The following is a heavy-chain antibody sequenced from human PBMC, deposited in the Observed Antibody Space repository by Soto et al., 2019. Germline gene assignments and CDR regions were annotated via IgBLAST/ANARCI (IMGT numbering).Heavy chain of an antibody. CDR1: GGTFSSYA. V-gene: IGHV1-69*13. CDR2: IIPIFGTA. Sequence: GASVKVSCKASGGTFSSYAISWVQQAPGQGLEWMGGIIPIFGTANYAQKFQGRVTITADESTSTAYMELSSLRDEDTAVYYCVRPLPSGQTHARDVWGQGTTVTVSS. CDR3: VRPLPSGQTHARDV. D-gene: IGHD3-10*01. J-gene: IGHJ6*02.